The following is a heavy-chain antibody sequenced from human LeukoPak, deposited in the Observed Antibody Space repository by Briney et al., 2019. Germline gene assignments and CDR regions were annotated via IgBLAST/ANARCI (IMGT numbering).Heavy chain of an antibody. J-gene: IGHJ4*02. CDR2: IYYSGST. Sequence: KASETLSLTCTVSGGSISSGAYYWSWIRQPPGKGLEWIGYIYYSGSTNYNPSLKSRVTISVDTSKNQLSLELSSVTAADTAVYYCARMGPDSSGSEYWGQGTLVTVSS. CDR3: ARMGPDSSGSEY. V-gene: IGHV4-61*08. CDR1: GGSISSGAYY. D-gene: IGHD3-22*01.